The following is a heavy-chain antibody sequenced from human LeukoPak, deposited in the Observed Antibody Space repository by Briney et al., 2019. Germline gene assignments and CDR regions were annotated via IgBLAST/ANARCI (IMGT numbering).Heavy chain of an antibody. Sequence: PSETLSLTCTVSGGSISSSSYYWGWIRQPPGKGLEWIGSIYYSGSTYYNPSLKSRVTISVDTSKNQFSLKLSSVTAADTAVYYCARLWFGELDYWGQGTLVTVSS. D-gene: IGHD3-10*01. CDR1: GGSISSSSYY. V-gene: IGHV4-39*01. CDR3: ARLWFGELDY. CDR2: IYYSGST. J-gene: IGHJ4*02.